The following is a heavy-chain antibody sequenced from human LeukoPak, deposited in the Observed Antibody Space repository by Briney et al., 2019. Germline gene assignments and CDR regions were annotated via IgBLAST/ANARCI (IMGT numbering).Heavy chain of an antibody. CDR1: GFTFSDYY. Sequence: GGSLRLSCAASGFTFSDYYMSWIRQTPGKGLEWLSYISTGAATIYYADSVKGRFTISRDNAKNSLYLLMNSLRVEDTAVYYCARVPARDGYPHDFWGQGTLVTVSS. V-gene: IGHV3-11*01. CDR3: ARVPARDGYPHDF. J-gene: IGHJ4*02. D-gene: IGHD5-24*01. CDR2: ISTGAATI.